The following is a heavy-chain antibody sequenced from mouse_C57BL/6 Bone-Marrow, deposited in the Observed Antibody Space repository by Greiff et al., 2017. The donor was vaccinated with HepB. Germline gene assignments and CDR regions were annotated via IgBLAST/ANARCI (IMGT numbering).Heavy chain of an antibody. J-gene: IGHJ2*01. V-gene: IGHV5-16*01. CDR3: ARGIYDGYPFDY. CDR1: GFTFSDYY. CDR2: INYDGSST. Sequence: EVQLVESEGGLVQPGSSMKLSCTASGFTFSDYYMAWVRQVPEKGLEWVANINYDGSSTYYLDSLKSRFIISRDNAKNILYLQMSSLKSEDTATYYCARGIYDGYPFDYWGQGTTLTVSS. D-gene: IGHD2-3*01.